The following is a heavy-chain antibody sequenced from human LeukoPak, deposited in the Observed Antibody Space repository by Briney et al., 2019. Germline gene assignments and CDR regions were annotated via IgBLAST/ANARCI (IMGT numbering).Heavy chain of an antibody. CDR3: ARSSFDWLPNYYMDV. CDR1: GFTFSSYG. Sequence: SGGSLRLSCAASGFTFSSYGMHWVRQAPGKGLEWVAVISYDGSNKYYADSVKGRFTISRDNSKNTLYLQMNSLRAEDTAVYYCARSSFDWLPNYYMDVWGKGTTVTVSS. J-gene: IGHJ6*03. V-gene: IGHV3-30*03. CDR2: ISYDGSNK. D-gene: IGHD3-9*01.